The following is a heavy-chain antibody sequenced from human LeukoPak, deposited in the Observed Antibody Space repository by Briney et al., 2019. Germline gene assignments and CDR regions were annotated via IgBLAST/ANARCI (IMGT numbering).Heavy chain of an antibody. V-gene: IGHV4-39*01. CDR2: IYYSGST. Sequence: PSETLSLTCSVSGDSITNDHYYWGWIRQPPGKGLEWIGSIYYSGSTYYNPSLESRVTISVDTSKNQFSLKLSSVTAADTAVYYCATSGWYLLPGVYWGQGTLVTVSS. CDR1: GDSITNDHYY. J-gene: IGHJ4*02. CDR3: ATSGWYLLPGVY. D-gene: IGHD6-19*01.